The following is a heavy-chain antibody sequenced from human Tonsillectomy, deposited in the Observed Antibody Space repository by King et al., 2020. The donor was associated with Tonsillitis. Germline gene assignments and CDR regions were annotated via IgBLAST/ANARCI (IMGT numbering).Heavy chain of an antibody. D-gene: IGHD2-8*01. Sequence: QLVQSGPEVKKPGASVKVSCKASGYTFTNYYIHWVRQAPGQGLEWMGRINPSGGSTSYAQKFQGRVTVTRDTSTSTVYMELSSLRSEDTAVYYCARVKLMRYYGMDVWGQGTTVTVSS. CDR2: INPSGGST. V-gene: IGHV1-46*01. CDR3: ARVKLMRYYGMDV. J-gene: IGHJ6*02. CDR1: GYTFTNYY.